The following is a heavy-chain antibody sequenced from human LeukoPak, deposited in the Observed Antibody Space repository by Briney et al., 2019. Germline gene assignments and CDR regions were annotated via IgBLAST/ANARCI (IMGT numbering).Heavy chain of an antibody. Sequence: ASVKASCKASGYTFTSYGIGWVRQAPGQGLEWMGWISAYNGNTNYAQKLQGRVTMTRDTSTSTVYMELSSLRSEDTAVYYCARALGYYYMDVWGKGTTVTVSS. CDR3: ARALGYYYMDV. J-gene: IGHJ6*03. D-gene: IGHD3-16*01. CDR2: ISAYNGNT. V-gene: IGHV1-18*01. CDR1: GYTFTSYG.